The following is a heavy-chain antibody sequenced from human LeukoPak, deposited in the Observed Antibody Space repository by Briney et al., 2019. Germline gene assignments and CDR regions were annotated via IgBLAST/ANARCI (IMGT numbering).Heavy chain of an antibody. CDR1: GFTFSSYG. V-gene: IGHV3-23*01. CDR2: ISGSGGST. CDR3: AREGTSGWYLDY. Sequence: GGTLRLSCAASGFTFSSYGMSWVRQAPGKGLEWVSAISGSGGSTYYADSVKGRFTISRDNSKNTLYLQMNSLRTEDTAVYYCAREGTSGWYLDYWGQGTLVTVSS. D-gene: IGHD6-19*01. J-gene: IGHJ4*02.